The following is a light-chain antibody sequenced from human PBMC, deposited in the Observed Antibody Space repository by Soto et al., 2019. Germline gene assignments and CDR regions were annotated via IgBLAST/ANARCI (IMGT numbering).Light chain of an antibody. Sequence: EIVLTQSPVTLSLSPGERATLSCRASHGINNYLAWYQQKPGQPPRLLIYDASNRATAIPVRFSGSGSVTDFTLTIRSLAPEDSAVYYCQYRGIWPPGATFGGGTKVEIK. V-gene: IGKV3-11*01. CDR1: HGINNY. CDR2: DAS. J-gene: IGKJ4*01. CDR3: QYRGIWPPGAT.